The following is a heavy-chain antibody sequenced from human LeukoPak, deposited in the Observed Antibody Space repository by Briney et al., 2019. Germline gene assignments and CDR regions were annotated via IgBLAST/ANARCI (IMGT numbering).Heavy chain of an antibody. V-gene: IGHV3-30*02. CDR3: AKGGPYYYDSSGYYLDY. CDR1: GFTFSNYA. CDR2: IRYDGSNK. J-gene: IGHJ4*02. Sequence: GGSLRLSCAASGFTFSNYAMHWVRQAPGKGLEWVAFIRYDGSNKYYADSVKGRFTISRDNSKNTLYLQMNSLRAEDTAVYYCAKGGPYYYDSSGYYLDYWGQGTLVTVSS. D-gene: IGHD3-22*01.